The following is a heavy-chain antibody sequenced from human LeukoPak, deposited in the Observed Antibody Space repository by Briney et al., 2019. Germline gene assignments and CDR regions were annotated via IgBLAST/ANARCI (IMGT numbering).Heavy chain of an antibody. CDR1: GFTFSSYS. V-gene: IGHV3-21*01. J-gene: IGHJ6*03. CDR3: ARENYYMDV. CDR2: ISSSSSYI. Sequence: GGSLRLSCAASGFTFSSYSMNWVRQAPGKGLEWVSSISSSSSYINYADSVKGRFTISRDNAKNSLYLQMNSLRAEDTAVYYCARENYYMDVWGKGTTVTVSS.